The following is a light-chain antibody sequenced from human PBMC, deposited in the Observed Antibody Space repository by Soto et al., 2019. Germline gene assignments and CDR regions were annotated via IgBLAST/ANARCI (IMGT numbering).Light chain of an antibody. CDR2: GAS. Sequence: ETVMPQSPATLSVSPGERATLSCRASQSVSTKLAWYQQKPGQPPRLLIYGASTSAPGIPARFSGSGSGTEFTLTVSSLQSEDFAVYYCEQYDDWPPITVGQGTRLEIK. J-gene: IGKJ5*01. CDR1: QSVSTK. CDR3: EQYDDWPPIT. V-gene: IGKV3D-15*01.